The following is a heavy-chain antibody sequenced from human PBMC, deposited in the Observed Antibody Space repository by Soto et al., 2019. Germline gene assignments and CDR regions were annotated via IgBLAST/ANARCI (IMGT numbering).Heavy chain of an antibody. Sequence: PWGSLRLSCAASGFTFSSYAMSWVRQAPGKGLEWVSAISGSGGSTYYADSVKGRFTISRGNSKNTLYLQMNSLRAEDTAVYYCAKYKFPDSSGLDAFDIWGQGTMVPVSS. D-gene: IGHD3-22*01. CDR2: ISGSGGST. J-gene: IGHJ3*02. CDR1: GFTFSSYA. CDR3: AKYKFPDSSGLDAFDI. V-gene: IGHV3-23*01.